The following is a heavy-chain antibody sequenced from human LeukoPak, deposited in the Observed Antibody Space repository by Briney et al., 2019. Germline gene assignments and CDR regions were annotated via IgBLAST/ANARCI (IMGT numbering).Heavy chain of an antibody. D-gene: IGHD3-3*01. CDR1: GGSFSGYY. J-gene: IGHJ5*02. Sequence: SETLSLTCAVYGGSFSGYYWSWIRQPPGKGLEWIGEINHSGSTNYNPSLKSRVTISVDTSKNQFSLKLSSVTAADTAVYYCARETPITIFGVVIIGGYDNWFDPWGQGTLVTVSS. CDR2: INHSGST. V-gene: IGHV4-34*01. CDR3: ARETPITIFGVVIIGGYDNWFDP.